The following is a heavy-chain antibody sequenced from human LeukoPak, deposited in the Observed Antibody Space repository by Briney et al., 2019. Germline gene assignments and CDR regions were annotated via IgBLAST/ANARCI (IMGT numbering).Heavy chain of an antibody. CDR1: GGSISSSSYY. V-gene: IGHV4-39*01. J-gene: IGHJ4*02. CDR2: IYYSGST. Sequence: KSSETLSLTCTVSGGSISSSSYYWGWIRQPPGKGLEWIGSIYYSGSTYYNPSLKSRVTISVDTSKNQFSLKLSSVTAADTAVYYCAGRSSTVVNYRAFDYWGQGTLVTVSS. D-gene: IGHD4-23*01. CDR3: AGRSSTVVNYRAFDY.